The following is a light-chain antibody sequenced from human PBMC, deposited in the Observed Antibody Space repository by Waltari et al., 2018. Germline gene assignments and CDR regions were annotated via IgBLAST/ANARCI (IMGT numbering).Light chain of an antibody. CDR3: QQYGSF. CDR2: GAS. V-gene: IGKV3-20*01. J-gene: IGKJ4*01. Sequence: ELVVTQSPGTLPLSPGERATLSCRTSESTSRSSLAWYQQKPGQAPRLLIYGASSRATGIPDRFSGSGSGTDFTLTISRLEPEDFAMYYCQQYGSFFGGGTKVEIK. CDR1: ESTSRSS.